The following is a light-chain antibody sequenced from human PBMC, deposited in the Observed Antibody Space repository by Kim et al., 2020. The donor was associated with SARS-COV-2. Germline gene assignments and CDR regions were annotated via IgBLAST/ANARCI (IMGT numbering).Light chain of an antibody. CDR2: GAS. J-gene: IGKJ3*01. CDR3: QRFGNSFT. Sequence: LSPGETATLSCRASQTVNSAYISWYQQKPGRAPRLLIYGASNRASGIPDRFSGSGSGTDFTLTITRLEPQDFAVYYCQRFGNSFTFGPGTKVDIK. CDR1: QTVNSAY. V-gene: IGKV3-20*01.